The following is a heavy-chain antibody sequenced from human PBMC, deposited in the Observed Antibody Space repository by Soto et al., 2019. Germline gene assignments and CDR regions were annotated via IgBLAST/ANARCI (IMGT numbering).Heavy chain of an antibody. J-gene: IGHJ6*02. CDR3: ATSNGGTSYYYYGMDV. CDR1: VFTFSSCG. V-gene: IGHV3-30*03. D-gene: IGHD1-26*01. Sequence: QVQLVESGGGVVQPGRSLRLSCAASVFTFSSCGMHWVRQAPGKGQEWVAVISYDGSNKYYADSVKGRFTISRDNSKNTLYLQMNSLRAEDKAVEYCATSNGGTSYYYYGMDVWGQGTTVTVSS. CDR2: ISYDGSNK.